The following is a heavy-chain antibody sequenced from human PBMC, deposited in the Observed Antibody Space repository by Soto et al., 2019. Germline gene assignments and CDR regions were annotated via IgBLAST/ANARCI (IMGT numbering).Heavy chain of an antibody. CDR3: ADGGEWSFNFVY. V-gene: IGHV3-23*01. D-gene: IGHD3-3*01. J-gene: IGHJ4*02. Sequence: GGSLRLSCAASGFTFSSYAMSWVRQAPGKGLEWVSGISVSGTNKYYADAVKGRFTISRDNSKNTLYLQMNNLRAEDTAVYYCADGGEWSFNFVYWGQGAQVTVSS. CDR2: ISVSGTNK. CDR1: GFTFSSYA.